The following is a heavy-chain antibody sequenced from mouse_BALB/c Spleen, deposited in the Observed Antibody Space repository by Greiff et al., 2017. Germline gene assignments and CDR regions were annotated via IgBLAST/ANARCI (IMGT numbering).Heavy chain of an antibody. CDR3: ARCPGSAMDY. V-gene: IGHV5-12-1*01. CDR2: ISSGGGST. J-gene: IGHJ4*01. CDR1: GFAFSSYD. Sequence: EVMLVESGGGLVKPGGSLKLSCAASGFAFSSYDMSWVRQTPEKRLEWVAYISSGGGSTYYPDTVKGRFTISRDNAKNTLYLQMSSLKSEDTAMYYCARCPGSAMDYWGQGTSVTVSS.